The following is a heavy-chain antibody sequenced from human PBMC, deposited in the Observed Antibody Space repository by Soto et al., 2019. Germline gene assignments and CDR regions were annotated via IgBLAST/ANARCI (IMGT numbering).Heavy chain of an antibody. J-gene: IGHJ4*02. V-gene: IGHV3-11*01. CDR1: GFTFSDYY. Sequence: GGSLRLSCAASGFTFSDYYMSWIRQAPGKGLEWVSYISSSGSTIYYADSVKGRFTISRDNAKNSLYLQMNSLRAEDTAVYYCARDYCSGGSCQMYDYWGQGTLVTVSS. D-gene: IGHD2-15*01. CDR3: ARDYCSGGSCQMYDY. CDR2: ISSSGSTI.